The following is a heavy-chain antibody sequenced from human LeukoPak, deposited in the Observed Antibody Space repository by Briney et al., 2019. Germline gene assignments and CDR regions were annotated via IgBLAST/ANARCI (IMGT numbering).Heavy chain of an antibody. D-gene: IGHD3-10*01. CDR2: IYSGGST. J-gene: IGHJ6*02. Sequence: PGGSLRLSCAASGFTVSSNYMSWVRQAPGKGLEWVSVIYSGGSTYYADSVKGRFTISRDNSKNTLYLQMNSLRAEDTAVYYCARDPITMVRGVIHTYYYYYGMDVWGQGTTVTVSS. CDR1: GFTVSSNY. V-gene: IGHV3-53*01. CDR3: ARDPITMVRGVIHTYYYYYGMDV.